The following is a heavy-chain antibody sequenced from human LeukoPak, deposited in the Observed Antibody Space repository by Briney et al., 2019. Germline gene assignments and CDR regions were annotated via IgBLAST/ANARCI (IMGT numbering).Heavy chain of an antibody. V-gene: IGHV1-2*02. D-gene: IGHD3-9*01. J-gene: IGHJ3*02. CDR2: INPNSGGT. CDR3: AMTICQLGTDASDI. CDR1: GYTFTGYY. Sequence: ASVKVSCKASGYTFTGYYMHWVRQAPGQGLEWMGWINPNSGGTNYAQKFQGRVTMTRDTSISTAYMELSRLRSDDTAVYYCAMTICQLGTDASDIWGQGTMVTVSS.